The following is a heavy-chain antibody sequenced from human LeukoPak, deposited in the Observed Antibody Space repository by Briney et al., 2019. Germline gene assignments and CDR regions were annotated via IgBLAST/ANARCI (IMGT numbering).Heavy chain of an antibody. D-gene: IGHD3-9*01. Sequence: TGGSLRLSCAASGFTVSYNYMSWIRQPPGKGLEWVSVIYSGGSTYYADSLKARFTISRDNSKNTLFFQMNSLRAEDTAVYYCASTPPRYLGYFDYWGQGTLVTVSS. CDR1: GFTVSYNY. CDR2: IYSGGST. CDR3: ASTPPRYLGYFDY. V-gene: IGHV3-53*01. J-gene: IGHJ4*02.